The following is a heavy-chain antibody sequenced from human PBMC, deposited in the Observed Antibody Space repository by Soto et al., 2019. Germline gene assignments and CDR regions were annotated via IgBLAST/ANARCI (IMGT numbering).Heavy chain of an antibody. CDR3: AKYAQYCSSTSCYYYGMDV. V-gene: IGHV3-23*01. CDR2: ISGSGGST. Sequence: PGGSLRLCCAASGFTFSSYAMSWVRQTPGKGLEWVSAISGSGGSTYYADSVKGRFTISRDNSKNTLYLQMNSLRAEDTAVYYCAKYAQYCSSTSCYYYGMDVWGQGTTVT. D-gene: IGHD2-2*01. J-gene: IGHJ6*02. CDR1: GFTFSSYA.